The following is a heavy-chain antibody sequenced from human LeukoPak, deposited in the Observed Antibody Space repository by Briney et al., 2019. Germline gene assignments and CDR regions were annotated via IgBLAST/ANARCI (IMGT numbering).Heavy chain of an antibody. J-gene: IGHJ4*02. V-gene: IGHV4-39*01. D-gene: IGHD3-3*01. Sequence: SETLPLTCTVSGGSISTSDYYWTWIRQPPGKGLEWIGSVHYIGPTYSSPSLKSRVTMSVDPSKNQFSPKLTSVTAADTAVYYCGRITIVGVVDYWGQGTLVTVSS. CDR3: GRITIVGVVDY. CDR2: VHYIGPT. CDR1: GGSISTSDYY.